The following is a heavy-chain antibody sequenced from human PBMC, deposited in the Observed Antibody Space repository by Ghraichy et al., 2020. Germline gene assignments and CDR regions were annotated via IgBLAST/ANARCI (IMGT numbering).Heavy chain of an antibody. D-gene: IGHD2-8*02. V-gene: IGHV1-18*04. CDR2: ISPHNGNT. J-gene: IGHJ4*02. CDR3: GRTITGSTDGYWTGTMCYAMIGF. Sequence: ASVKVSCKASGYRFSTYGITWVRQAPGRGLEWMGWISPHNGNTNYAQKFQDRVTMTTDTSTSTAYMEVRSLRSDDPAVYYCGRTITGSTDGYWTGTMCYAMIGFWGQGTLVTVS. CDR1: GYRFSTYG.